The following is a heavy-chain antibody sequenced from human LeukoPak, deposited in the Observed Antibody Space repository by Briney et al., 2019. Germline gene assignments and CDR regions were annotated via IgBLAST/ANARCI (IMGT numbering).Heavy chain of an antibody. V-gene: IGHV4-38-2*01. CDR3: ASLTPADYDFWSGYYRKQSFDY. J-gene: IGHJ4*02. Sequence: SSETLSLTCAVSGYSISSGYYWGWVRQPPGKGLEWIGSIYHSGSTYYNPSLKSRVTISVDTSKNQFSLKLSSVTAADSAVYYCASLTPADYDFWSGYYRKQSFDYWGQGTLVTVSS. CDR1: GYSISSGYY. D-gene: IGHD3-3*01. CDR2: IYHSGST.